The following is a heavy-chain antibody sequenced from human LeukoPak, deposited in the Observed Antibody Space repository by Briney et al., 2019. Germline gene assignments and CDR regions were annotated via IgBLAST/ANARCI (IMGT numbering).Heavy chain of an antibody. D-gene: IGHD2-15*01. CDR3: ARDSSYCSGGSCYPRDY. V-gene: IGHV1-2*02. Sequence: ASVKVSCKASGYTFTGYYMHWVRQAPGQGLEWMGWINPNTGGTNPAQKFQGRVTMTWDTSISTAYMELSRLRSDDTAVYYCARDSSYCSGGSCYPRDYWGQGTLVTVSS. CDR1: GYTFTGYY. CDR2: INPNTGGT. J-gene: IGHJ4*02.